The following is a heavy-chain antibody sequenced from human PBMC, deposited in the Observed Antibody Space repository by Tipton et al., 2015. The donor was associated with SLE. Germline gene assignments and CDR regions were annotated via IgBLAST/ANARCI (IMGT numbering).Heavy chain of an antibody. CDR2: ISYDGSNK. J-gene: IGHJ4*02. CDR1: GFTFTIYA. V-gene: IGHV3-30*04. D-gene: IGHD4-17*01. CDR3: ARGISGDYALHY. Sequence: SLRLSCAASGFTFTIYAMHWVRQAPGKGLEWVAVISYDGSNKYYADSVKGRFTISRDNAKNSLYLEMNSLRAEDTALYYCARGISGDYALHYWGQGTLVTVSS.